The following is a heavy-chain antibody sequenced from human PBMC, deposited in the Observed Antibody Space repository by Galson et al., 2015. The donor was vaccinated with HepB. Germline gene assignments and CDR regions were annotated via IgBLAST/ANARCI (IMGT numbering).Heavy chain of an antibody. CDR3: AHRSDYDFWSGNGAFDI. CDR1: GFSLSTSGVG. D-gene: IGHD3-3*01. CDR2: IYWDDDK. J-gene: IGHJ3*02. V-gene: IGHV2-5*02. Sequence: PALVKPTQTLTLTCTFSGFSLSTSGVGVGWIRQPPGKALEWLALIYWDDDKRYSPSLKSRLTITKDTSKNQVVLTMPNMDPVDTATYYCAHRSDYDFWSGNGAFDIWGQGTMVTVSS.